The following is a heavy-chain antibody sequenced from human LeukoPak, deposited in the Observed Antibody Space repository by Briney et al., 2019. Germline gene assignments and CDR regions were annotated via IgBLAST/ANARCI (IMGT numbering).Heavy chain of an antibody. J-gene: IGHJ4*02. D-gene: IGHD4-11*01. CDR1: GGSMNDYY. CDR3: ARLRGNYFPDY. Sequence: SETLSLTCAVSGGSMNDYYWTWIRQPPGNGLEWTAYIYYSGSTNYNPSLKSRVTISVDTSKNQFSLKLSSVTAADTAVYYCARLRGNYFPDYWGQGTLVTVSS. CDR2: IYYSGST. V-gene: IGHV4-59*01.